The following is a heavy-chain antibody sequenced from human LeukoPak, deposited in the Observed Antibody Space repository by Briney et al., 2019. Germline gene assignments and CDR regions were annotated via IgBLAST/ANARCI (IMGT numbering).Heavy chain of an antibody. CDR1: GCTFSNYA. CDR3: ARISPQMGF. D-gene: IGHD2-8*01. Sequence: PGGSLRLSCAASGCTFSNYAMSWVRQAPGKGLEWVSSISSSSSYIYYADSVKGRFTISRDNAKNSLYLQMNSLRAEDTAVYYCARISPQMGFWGQGTLVTVSS. CDR2: ISSSSSYI. V-gene: IGHV3-21*01. J-gene: IGHJ4*02.